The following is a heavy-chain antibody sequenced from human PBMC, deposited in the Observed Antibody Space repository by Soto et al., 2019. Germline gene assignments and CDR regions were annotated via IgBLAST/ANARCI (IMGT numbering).Heavy chain of an antibody. CDR2: IRQDGIEK. Sequence: GGSLRLSCAASGFTFSSSWITWVRQAPWKGLEWVANIRQDGIEKYYGDSVSGRFTTSRDNAKNSLVLQMDSLRAEDTAVYYCARDIAPTGYMTLDYCGQGSLVTLSS. CDR1: GFTFSSSW. D-gene: IGHD3-16*02. CDR3: ARDIAPTGYMTLDY. J-gene: IGHJ4*02. V-gene: IGHV3-7*01.